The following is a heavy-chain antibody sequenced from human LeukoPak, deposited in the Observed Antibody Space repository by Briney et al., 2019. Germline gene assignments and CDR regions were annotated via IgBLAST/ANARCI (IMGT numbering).Heavy chain of an antibody. V-gene: IGHV4-39*07. J-gene: IGHJ5*02. CDR3: ARAVAAAWFDP. Sequence: SETLSLTCTVSGGSISSSSYYWGWIRQPPGKGLEWIESIYYSGSTYYNPSLKSRVTISVDTSKNQFSLKLSSVTAADTAVYYCARAVAAAWFDPWGQGTLVTVSS. D-gene: IGHD6-13*01. CDR2: IYYSGST. CDR1: GGSISSSSYY.